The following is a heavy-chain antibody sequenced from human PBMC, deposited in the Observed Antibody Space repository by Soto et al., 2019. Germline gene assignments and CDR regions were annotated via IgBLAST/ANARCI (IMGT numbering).Heavy chain of an antibody. Sequence: QVHLVQSGAEVKKPWASVKVSFKASGYTFTSYGITWVRQAPGQGLEWMGWISAHNGNTDYAQKLQGRVIVTRDTSTSTAYMELRSLRSDDTAVYYCARGRYGDYWGQGALVTVSS. D-gene: IGHD1-1*01. V-gene: IGHV1-18*01. CDR2: ISAHNGNT. J-gene: IGHJ4*02. CDR1: GYTFTSYG. CDR3: ARGRYGDY.